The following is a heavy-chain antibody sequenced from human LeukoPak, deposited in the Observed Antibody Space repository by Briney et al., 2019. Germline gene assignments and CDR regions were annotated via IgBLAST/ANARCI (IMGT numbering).Heavy chain of an antibody. CDR2: ISGSGGPT. D-gene: IGHD3-3*01. CDR1: GFIFSIYA. CDR3: AKVPVFSLTISEVVTDDAFDI. Sequence: PGGSLRLSCAASGFIFSIYAMRWVRQAPGKGLEWVSAISGSGGPTNSADSVKSRFTISRDNSKNTLYLQMNNLKAEDTAVYYCAKVPVFSLTISEVVTDDAFDIWGQGTIVTVSS. V-gene: IGHV3-23*01. J-gene: IGHJ3*02.